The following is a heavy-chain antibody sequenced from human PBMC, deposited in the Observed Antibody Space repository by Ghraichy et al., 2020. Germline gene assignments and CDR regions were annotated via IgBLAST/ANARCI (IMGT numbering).Heavy chain of an antibody. V-gene: IGHV4-39*01. D-gene: IGHD5-12*01. CDR2: IFYSGST. J-gene: IGHJ4*02. Sequence: SETLSLTCTVSGASISTRSHYWAWIRQPPGKGLEWIGTIFYSGSTYYSPSLKDQVIISVDTSKNQFSLKLSSVTAADTAVYYCARHYKGAYEYDHYFDYWGQGTLVAVSS. CDR1: GASISTRSHY. CDR3: ARHYKGAYEYDHYFDY.